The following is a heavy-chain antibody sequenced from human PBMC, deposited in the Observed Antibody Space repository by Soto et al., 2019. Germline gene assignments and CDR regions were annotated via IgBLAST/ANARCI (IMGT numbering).Heavy chain of an antibody. CDR3: ARVGDNTGWFDY. CDR1: GDSVSSNIAA. J-gene: IGHJ4*02. Sequence: SQTLSLTCXISGDSVSSNIAAWNWIRQSPSRGLEWLGRTYYRSKWYQDYAVSMRGRITISPDTSKNQVSLQLNSVTPEDAAVYYCARVGDNTGWFDYWGQGTLVTVSS. CDR2: TYYRSKWYQ. V-gene: IGHV6-1*01. D-gene: IGHD6-19*01.